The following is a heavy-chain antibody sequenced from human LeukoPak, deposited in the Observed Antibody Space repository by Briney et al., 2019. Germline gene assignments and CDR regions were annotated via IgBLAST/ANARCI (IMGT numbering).Heavy chain of an antibody. CDR2: IYYSGST. J-gene: IGHJ4*02. CDR3: ARGLIRAAGPFDY. V-gene: IGHV4-59*08. Sequence: SETLSLTCTVSGGSISSYYWSWIRQPPGKGLEWIGYIYYSGSTNYNPSLKSRVTISVDASKNQFSLKLSSVTAADTAVYYCARGLIRAAGPFDYWGQGTLVTVSS. D-gene: IGHD6-13*01. CDR1: GGSISSYY.